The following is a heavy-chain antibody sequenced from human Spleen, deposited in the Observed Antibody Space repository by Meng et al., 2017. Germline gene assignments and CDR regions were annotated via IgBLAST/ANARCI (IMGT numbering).Heavy chain of an antibody. Sequence: SETLSLTCTVSGGSISSSSYYWGWIRQPPGKGLEWIGSIYYSGSTYYNPSLKSRVTISVDTSKNQFSLKLSSVTAADTAVYYCARGSYYYDSENYGMDVWGQGTTVTVSS. CDR3: ARGSYYYDSENYGMDV. J-gene: IGHJ6*02. D-gene: IGHD3-10*01. V-gene: IGHV4-39*07. CDR1: GGSISSSSYY. CDR2: IYYSGST.